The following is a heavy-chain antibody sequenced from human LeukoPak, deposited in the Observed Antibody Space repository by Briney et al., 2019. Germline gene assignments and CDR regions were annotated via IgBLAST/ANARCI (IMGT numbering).Heavy chain of an antibody. CDR1: GGSISSYY. D-gene: IGHD3-3*01. Sequence: PSETLSLTCTVSGGSISSYYWSWIRQPPGKGLEWIGYIYYSGSTNYNPSLKSRVTISVDTSKNQFSLKQSSVTAADTAVYYCARERGYDFWSANGYYYMDVWGKGTTVTVSS. J-gene: IGHJ6*03. V-gene: IGHV4-59*01. CDR3: ARERGYDFWSANGYYYMDV. CDR2: IYYSGST.